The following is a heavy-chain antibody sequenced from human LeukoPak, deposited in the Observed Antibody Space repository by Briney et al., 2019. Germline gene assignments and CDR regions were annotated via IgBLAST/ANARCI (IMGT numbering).Heavy chain of an antibody. CDR1: GFTVSSNY. D-gene: IGHD5-24*01. J-gene: IGHJ4*02. CDR2: IYSGGST. Sequence: GGSLRLSCAASGFTVSSNYMSWVRQAPGKGLEWVSAIYSGGSTYYADSVKGRFTISRDNSKNTLYLRMNSLRAEDTAVYYCASCKDGYNYFGYWGQGTRVTVSS. V-gene: IGHV3-53*01. CDR3: ASCKDGYNYFGY.